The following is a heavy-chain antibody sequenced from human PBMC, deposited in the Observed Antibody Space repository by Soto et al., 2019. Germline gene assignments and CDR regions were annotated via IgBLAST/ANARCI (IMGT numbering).Heavy chain of an antibody. CDR3: AREKRDCSSTSCYGDFDY. Sequence: SETLSLTCTVTGRSISSGGYYWSWSRQHPGKGLEWIGYIYYSGSTYYNPSLKSRVTISVDTSKNQFSLKLSSVTAADTAVYNCAREKRDCSSTSCYGDFDYWGQGTLVTVSS. V-gene: IGHV4-31*03. J-gene: IGHJ4*02. CDR2: IYYSGST. CDR1: GRSISSGGYY. D-gene: IGHD2-2*01.